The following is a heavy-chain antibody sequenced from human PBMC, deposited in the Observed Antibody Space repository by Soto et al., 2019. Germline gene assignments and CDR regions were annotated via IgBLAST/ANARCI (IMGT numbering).Heavy chain of an antibody. J-gene: IGHJ4*02. V-gene: IGHV3-30*18. CDR3: AKAKLRPRGDYFDY. Sequence: PGGSLRLSCAASGFTFSSYGMHWVRQAPGKGLERVAVISYDGSNKYYADSVKGRFTISRDNSKNTLYLQMNSLRAEDTAVYYCAKAKLRPRGDYFDYWGQGTLVTVSS. D-gene: IGHD3-10*01. CDR1: GFTFSSYG. CDR2: ISYDGSNK.